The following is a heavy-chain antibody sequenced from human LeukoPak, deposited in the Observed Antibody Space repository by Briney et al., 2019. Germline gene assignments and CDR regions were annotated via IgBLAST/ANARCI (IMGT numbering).Heavy chain of an antibody. V-gene: IGHV3-11*01. CDR1: GFTFSDYY. Sequence: GGSLRLSCAASGFTFSDYYMSWIRQAPGKGLEWVAYISSSGSTIYYADSVKGRFNISRDNAKNSLYLKMNSLRAEDTAVYYCARPMTTVTTGGAFDIWGQGTMVTVSS. CDR3: ARPMTTVTTGGAFDI. D-gene: IGHD4-11*01. J-gene: IGHJ3*02. CDR2: ISSSGSTI.